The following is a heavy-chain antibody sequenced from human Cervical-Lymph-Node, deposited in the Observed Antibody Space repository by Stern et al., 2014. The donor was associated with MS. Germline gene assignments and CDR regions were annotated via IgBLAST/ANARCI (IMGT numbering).Heavy chain of an antibody. CDR3: ARDLVDGRIGGPGTSDY. J-gene: IGHJ4*02. D-gene: IGHD4-23*01. CDR1: GYTFTSYY. Sequence: QLVQSGAEVKKPGASVKVSCKASGYTFTSYYINWVRQAPGHGLEWMGGINPCDGSTSCAQTYQDRVTMTSNMSTSTVSMELTSVRSEDTAVVYCARDLVDGRIGGPGTSDYWGQGTLVTVSS. CDR2: INPCDGST. V-gene: IGHV1-46*03.